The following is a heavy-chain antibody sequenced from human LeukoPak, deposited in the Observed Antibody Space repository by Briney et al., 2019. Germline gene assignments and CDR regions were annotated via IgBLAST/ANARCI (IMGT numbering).Heavy chain of an antibody. CDR1: GYTFTSYD. CDR2: MDPDSGNT. D-gene: IGHD6-13*01. Sequence: ASVKVSCKASGYTFTSYDINWVRQATGQGLEWMGWMDPDSGNTGYAQKFQGRVTITRNTSISTAYMELSSLRSEDTAVYYCARGELSSSSPYSYWGQGTLVTVSS. V-gene: IGHV1-8*03. J-gene: IGHJ4*02. CDR3: ARGELSSSSPYSY.